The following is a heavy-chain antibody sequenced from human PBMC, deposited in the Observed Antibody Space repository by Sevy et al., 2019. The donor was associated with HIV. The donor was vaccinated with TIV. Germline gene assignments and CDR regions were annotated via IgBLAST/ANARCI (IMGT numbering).Heavy chain of an antibody. CDR2: ISGSGTRT. CDR1: GFSFDSYG. V-gene: IGHV3-23*01. D-gene: IGHD3-22*01. Sequence: GSLRLSCAVSGFSFDSYGMTWVRQAPGKGLEWVSGISGSGTRTYYADSVKGRFIISRDNSKNTLYLQMNSLRSEDTALYYWAKGGGGHYDPDEIGYYFYYYNMDVWGKGTTVTVSS. J-gene: IGHJ6*03. CDR3: AKGGGGHYDPDEIGYYFYYYNMDV.